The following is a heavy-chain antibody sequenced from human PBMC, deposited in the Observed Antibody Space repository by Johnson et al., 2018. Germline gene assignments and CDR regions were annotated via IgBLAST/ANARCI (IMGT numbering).Heavy chain of an antibody. J-gene: IGHJ3*02. CDR1: GFSLTNYW. D-gene: IGHD2/OR15-2a*01. Sequence: VQLQESGVGLVQPGGSLRISCTASGFSLTNYWMHWVRQAPGKGLAWVSRLDYAGSRTNYADSVKGRFSTSRDNAKTTLHLQMNSLSVDETALYYCVREGFYGSLDIWGHGTMVSVSS. CDR2: LDYAGSRT. V-gene: IGHV3-74*01. CDR3: VREGFYGSLDI.